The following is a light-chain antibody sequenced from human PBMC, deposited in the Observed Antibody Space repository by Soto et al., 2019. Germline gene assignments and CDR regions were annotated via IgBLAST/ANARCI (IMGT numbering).Light chain of an antibody. CDR1: QSVTISF. Sequence: ALTQSTGTLSLSPGQRAPLSCRASQSVTISFLAWYQQKPGQAPRLLIYSASHRATGIPDRFSGSESGTDFTLTISRREPEDFAVYYCQQYGDSRWTFGQGTKVDIK. CDR3: QQYGDSRWT. V-gene: IGKV3-20*01. CDR2: SAS. J-gene: IGKJ1*01.